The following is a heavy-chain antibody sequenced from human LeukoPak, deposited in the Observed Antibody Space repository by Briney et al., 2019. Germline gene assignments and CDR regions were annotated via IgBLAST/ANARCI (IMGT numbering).Heavy chain of an antibody. CDR1: GFTFNIYT. V-gene: IGHV3-21*01. Sequence: GGSLRLSCAASGFTFNIYTMNWVRQSPGKGLEWVSSISSTSSNIYYADSVRGRFTISRDNAKNSLYLQMNSLRAEDTAVYYCARVAGYCDSTSNCYSDYWGQGTLVTVSS. CDR2: ISSTSSNI. D-gene: IGHD2-2*01. J-gene: IGHJ4*02. CDR3: ARVAGYCDSTSNCYSDY.